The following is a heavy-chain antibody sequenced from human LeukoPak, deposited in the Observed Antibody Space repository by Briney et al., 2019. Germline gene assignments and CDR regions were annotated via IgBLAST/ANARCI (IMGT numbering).Heavy chain of an antibody. V-gene: IGHV4-34*01. J-gene: IGHJ4*02. CDR2: INHSGST. D-gene: IGHD6-19*01. CDR3: ARRARSSGWLLIGYFDY. Sequence: SETLSLTCAVYGGSFSGYYWSWLRQPPGKGLEWIGEINHSGSTNYNPSLKSRVTISVDTSKNQFSLKLSSVTAADTAVYYCARRARSSGWLLIGYFDYWGQGTLVTVSS. CDR1: GGSFSGYY.